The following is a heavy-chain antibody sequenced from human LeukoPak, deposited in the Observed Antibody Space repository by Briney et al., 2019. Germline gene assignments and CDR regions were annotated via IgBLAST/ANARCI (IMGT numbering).Heavy chain of an antibody. CDR3: ARSFSGWSSFDY. Sequence: ASVKVSCKASGYTFTSYGISWVRQAPGQGLEWMGWINAYNGNTNYAQKLQGRVTMTTDTSTSTAYMELRSLRSDDTAVYYCARSFSGWSSFDYWGQGTLVTVSS. V-gene: IGHV1-18*01. D-gene: IGHD6-19*01. J-gene: IGHJ4*02. CDR2: INAYNGNT. CDR1: GYTFTSYG.